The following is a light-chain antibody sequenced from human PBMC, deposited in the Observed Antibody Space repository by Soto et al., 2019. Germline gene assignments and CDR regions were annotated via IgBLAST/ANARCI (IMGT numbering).Light chain of an antibody. CDR1: QSVSNN. Sequence: ILMTQSPATLSVSPGERATLSCRASQSVSNNLAWYQQKPGQAPRLLIYDASTRATGIPAGFSGSGSGTEFTLTISGLQSEDFAVYYCQQYNIWPPWTFAQGTKVEVK. V-gene: IGKV3-15*01. J-gene: IGKJ1*01. CDR3: QQYNIWPPWT. CDR2: DAS.